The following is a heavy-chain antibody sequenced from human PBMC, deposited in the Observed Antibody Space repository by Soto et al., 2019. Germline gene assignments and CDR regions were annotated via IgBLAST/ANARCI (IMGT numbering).Heavy chain of an antibody. J-gene: IGHJ4*02. CDR3: AKDKHIVVVTAPFDY. D-gene: IGHD2-21*02. CDR1: GFTFSSYG. V-gene: IGHV3-30*18. CDR2: ISYDGSNK. Sequence: PGGSLRLSCAASGFTFSSYGMHWVRQAPGKGLEWVAVISYDGSNKYYADSVKGRFTISRDNSKNTLYLQMNSLRAEDTALYYCAKDKHIVVVTAPFDYWGQGTLVTVSS.